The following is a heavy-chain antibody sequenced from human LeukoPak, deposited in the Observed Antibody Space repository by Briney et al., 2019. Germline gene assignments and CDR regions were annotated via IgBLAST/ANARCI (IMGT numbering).Heavy chain of an antibody. Sequence: SGGSLRLSCAASGFTFSSYAMHWVRQAPGKGLEWVAVISYDGSNKYYADSVKGRFTISRDNSKNTLYLQMNSLRAGDTAVYYCAKDRGIVVVPAREFDYWGQGTLVTVSS. V-gene: IGHV3-30-3*01. CDR3: AKDRGIVVVPAREFDY. CDR1: GFTFSSYA. J-gene: IGHJ4*02. CDR2: ISYDGSNK. D-gene: IGHD2-2*01.